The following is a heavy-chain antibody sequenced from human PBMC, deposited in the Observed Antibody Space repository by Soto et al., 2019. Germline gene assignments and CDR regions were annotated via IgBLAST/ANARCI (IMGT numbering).Heavy chain of an antibody. J-gene: IGHJ4*02. V-gene: IGHV2-5*01. D-gene: IGHD6-19*01. CDR3: AHRPSGWYLFDY. CDR2: IYWNDDK. Sequence: QITLKESGPTLVRPTQTLTLTCTFSGVSLSTSGLGVGWIRQPPGKALEWLALIYWNDDKRYSPSLKARLTITKDTSKNQVVLTMTNMDPVDTATYYGAHRPSGWYLFDYWGQETLVTVSS. CDR1: GVSLSTSGLG.